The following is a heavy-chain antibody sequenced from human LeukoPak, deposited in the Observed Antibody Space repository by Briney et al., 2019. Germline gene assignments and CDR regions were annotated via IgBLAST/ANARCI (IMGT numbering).Heavy chain of an antibody. Sequence: GGSLRLSCGASGFTFTSYAMTWVRQAPGKGLEWVSAISGSGGSTYYADSVKGRFTISRDNSKNTLYLQMNSLRSDDTAVYYCARGGGGSYYVDYWGQGTLVTVSS. CDR1: GFTFTSYA. CDR2: ISGSGGST. J-gene: IGHJ4*02. CDR3: ARGGGGSYYVDY. V-gene: IGHV3-23*01. D-gene: IGHD1-26*01.